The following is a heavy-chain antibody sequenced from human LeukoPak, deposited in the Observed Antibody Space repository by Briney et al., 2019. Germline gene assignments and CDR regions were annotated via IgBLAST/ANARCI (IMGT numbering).Heavy chain of an antibody. CDR2: INHSGGT. D-gene: IGHD3-22*01. Sequence: SETLSLTCTVSGASISSYYWSWIRQPPGKGLEWIGEINHSGGTNYNPSLKSRVTISVDTSKNQFSLKLSSVTAADTAVYYCASAMIGVPDDAFDIWGQGTMVTVSS. V-gene: IGHV4-34*01. J-gene: IGHJ3*02. CDR1: GASISSYY. CDR3: ASAMIGVPDDAFDI.